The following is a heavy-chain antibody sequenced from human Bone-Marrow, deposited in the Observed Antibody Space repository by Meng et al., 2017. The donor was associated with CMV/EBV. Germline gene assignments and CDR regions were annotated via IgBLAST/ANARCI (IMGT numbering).Heavy chain of an antibody. CDR1: GFTFSDYY. V-gene: IGHV3-69-1*02. CDR3: ARDKTKGAPMIVVVTPPRPNWFDP. J-gene: IGHJ5*02. Sequence: GGSLRLSCAVSGFTFSDYYMNWVRQAPGKGLEWVSSISSSSTIYYADSVKGRFTISRDNAKNSLYLQMNSLRAEDTAVYYCARDKTKGAPMIVVVTPPRPNWFDPWGQGTLVTVSS. CDR2: ISSSSTI. D-gene: IGHD3-22*01.